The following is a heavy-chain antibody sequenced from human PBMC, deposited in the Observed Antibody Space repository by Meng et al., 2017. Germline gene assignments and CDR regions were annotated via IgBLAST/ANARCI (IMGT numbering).Heavy chain of an antibody. CDR2: AYYRSKWYH. J-gene: IGHJ4*02. D-gene: IGHD1-26*01. Sequence: QIQLQQSGPGLVEPSQTLSLICAISGDSVSSNSAAWNWIRQAPSRGLEWLGRAYYRSKWYHDYAESVKSRISIDPDTSKNQFSLQLRSVTPEDSAVYYCARGSYSFDSWGQRTLVTVSS. V-gene: IGHV6-1*01. CDR3: ARGSYSFDS. CDR1: GDSVSSNSAA.